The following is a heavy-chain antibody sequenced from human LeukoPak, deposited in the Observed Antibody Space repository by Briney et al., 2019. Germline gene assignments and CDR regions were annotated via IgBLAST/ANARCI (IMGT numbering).Heavy chain of an antibody. V-gene: IGHV3-66*01. D-gene: IGHD3-22*01. CDR3: ARGKDSSGYLDFDY. Sequence: GGSLRLSCAASGFTVSSNYMSWVRQAPGKGLEWVSVIYSGGSTYYADSVKGRFTISRDNSKNTLYLQMNSLRAEDTAVYYCARGKDSSGYLDFDYWGQGTLVTVSS. J-gene: IGHJ4*02. CDR2: IYSGGST. CDR1: GFTVSSNY.